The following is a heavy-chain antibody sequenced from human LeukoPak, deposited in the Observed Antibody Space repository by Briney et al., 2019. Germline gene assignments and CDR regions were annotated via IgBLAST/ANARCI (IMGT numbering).Heavy chain of an antibody. V-gene: IGHV1-2*02. D-gene: IGHD5-12*01. Sequence: ASVKVSCKASGYTFTDYYIHWVRQAPGQGLEWMGWINPDSGGTNFAQKFQGRVTMTRDTSITTVYMELTRLGSDDTAVYYCANWAATIRNFNYWGQGTLVTVSS. CDR3: ANWAATIRNFNY. CDR2: INPDSGGT. CDR1: GYTFTDYY. J-gene: IGHJ4*02.